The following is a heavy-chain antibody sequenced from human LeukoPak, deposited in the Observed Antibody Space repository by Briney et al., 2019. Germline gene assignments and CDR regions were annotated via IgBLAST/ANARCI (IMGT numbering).Heavy chain of an antibody. CDR1: GYSISSGYY. J-gene: IGHJ4*02. CDR3: ARAGYYGDYLFDY. D-gene: IGHD4-17*01. CDR2: IYHSEST. Sequence: PAETLTLTCTVSGYSISSGYYRGWSRQPPGKGVGLIGSIYHSESTYYNPSLKSRVTITVDTYKNQFSLKRSSVTAAVTAVYYCARAGYYGDYLFDYWGQGTLVTVSS. V-gene: IGHV4-38-2*02.